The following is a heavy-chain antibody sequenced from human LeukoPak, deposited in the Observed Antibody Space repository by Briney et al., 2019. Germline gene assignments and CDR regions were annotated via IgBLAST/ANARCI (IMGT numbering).Heavy chain of an antibody. Sequence: GGSLRLSCEASGFSLSGSWMHWVRQAPGKGLMWVSQNKYDGTTKKYADSVRGPFTISRDNAKNTLYLHMNDLRAEDTAVYYCARSDYFHNWGQGTMVVVST. CDR1: GFSLSGSW. V-gene: IGHV3-74*03. CDR2: NKYDGTTK. CDR3: ARSDYFHN. J-gene: IGHJ3*02. D-gene: IGHD3-16*01.